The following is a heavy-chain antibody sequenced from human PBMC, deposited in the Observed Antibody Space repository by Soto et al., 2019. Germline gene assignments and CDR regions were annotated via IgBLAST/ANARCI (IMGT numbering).Heavy chain of an antibody. CDR1: GGTLSNYG. D-gene: IGHD6-13*01. V-gene: IGHV1-69*06. J-gene: IGHJ6*02. CDR3: ARGTAAAPVYYYGMDV. CDR2: IIPVFGTP. Sequence: SVKVSCTASGGTLSNYGISWVRQAPGQGLEWMGGIIPVFGTPNYAQKFQGRVTITADKSTSTAYMELSSLRSEDTAVYYCARGTAAAPVYYYGMDVWGQGTTVTVSS.